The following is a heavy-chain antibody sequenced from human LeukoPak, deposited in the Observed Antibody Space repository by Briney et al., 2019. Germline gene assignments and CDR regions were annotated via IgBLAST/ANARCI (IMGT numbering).Heavy chain of an antibody. V-gene: IGHV3-15*01. D-gene: IGHD3-9*01. CDR1: GFTFSNAW. CDR2: IKSKTDGGTT. J-gene: IGHJ4*02. Sequence: GGSLRLSCAASGFTFSNAWMSWVRQAPGKGLEWVGRIKSKTDGGTTDYAAPVKGRFTISRDDSKNTLYLQMNSLKTEDTAVYYCTTVGGGVGGTYYDILTGYYISLWSDYYFDYWGQGTLVTVSS. CDR3: TTVGGGVGGTYYDILTGYYISLWSDYYFDY.